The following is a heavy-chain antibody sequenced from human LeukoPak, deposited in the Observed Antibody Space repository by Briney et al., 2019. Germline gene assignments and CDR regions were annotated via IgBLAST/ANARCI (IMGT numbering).Heavy chain of an antibody. CDR2: NHSCST. Sequence: NHSCSTNYNPSLKSRVTISVDTSNNQFSLKLSSVTAADTAVYYCARGNPYVAAAGRDDYWGQGTLVTVSS. J-gene: IGHJ4*02. V-gene: IGHV4-34*01. CDR3: ARGNPYVAAAGRDDY. D-gene: IGHD6-13*01.